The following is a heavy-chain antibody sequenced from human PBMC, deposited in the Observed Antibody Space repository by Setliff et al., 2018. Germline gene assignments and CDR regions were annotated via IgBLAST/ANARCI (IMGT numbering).Heavy chain of an antibody. V-gene: IGHV1-69*06. J-gene: IGHJ4*02. Sequence: SVKVSCKVSGGIFINYGINWVRQAPGQGLEWMGRIIPKFGASAYSYEFRDRVTITADTSASTAYLELSSLTSDNTAVYYCGREAKRNVVVVVAATPVYWGQGTLVTVSS. CDR1: GGIFINYG. CDR2: IIPKFGAS. CDR3: GREAKRNVVVVVAATPVY. D-gene: IGHD2-15*01.